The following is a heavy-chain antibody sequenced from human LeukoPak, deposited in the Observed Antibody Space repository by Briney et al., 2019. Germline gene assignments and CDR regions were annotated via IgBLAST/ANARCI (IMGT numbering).Heavy chain of an antibody. D-gene: IGHD6-6*01. Sequence: GSLRLSCAASGFTFSSYWMHWVRQAPGKGLVWVSCINSDGSSTSYADSVKGRFTISRDNAKNTLYLQMNSLRAEDTAVYYCARAPPYSSASWGYYGMDVWGQGTTVTVSS. J-gene: IGHJ6*02. CDR2: INSDGSST. V-gene: IGHV3-74*01. CDR3: ARAPPYSSASWGYYGMDV. CDR1: GFTFSSYW.